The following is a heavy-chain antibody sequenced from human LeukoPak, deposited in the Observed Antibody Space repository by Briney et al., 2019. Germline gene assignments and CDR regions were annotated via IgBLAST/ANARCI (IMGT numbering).Heavy chain of an antibody. CDR1: GFTFSSYA. D-gene: IGHD3-10*01. CDR2: ICGSGGST. V-gene: IGHV3-23*01. J-gene: IGHJ4*02. Sequence: GGSLRLSCAASGFTFSSYAMSWVRQAPGKGLEWVSAICGSGGSTYYADSVKGRFTISRDNSKNTLYLQMNSLRAEDTAVYYCAKAPYYYGSGSYYSMVVGFDYWGQGTLVTVSS. CDR3: AKAPYYYGSGSYYSMVVGFDY.